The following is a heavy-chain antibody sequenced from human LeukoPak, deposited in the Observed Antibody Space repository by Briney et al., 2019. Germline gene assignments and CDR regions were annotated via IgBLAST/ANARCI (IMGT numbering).Heavy chain of an antibody. Sequence: SETLSLTCAVYGGSFSGYYWSWIRQPPGKGLEWIGEINHSGSTNYNPSLKSRVTISVDTSKNQFSLKLSSVTAADTAVYYCARHRGVSYYDAFDIWGQGTVVTVSS. CDR1: GGSFSGYY. CDR2: INHSGST. CDR3: ARHRGVSYYDAFDI. D-gene: IGHD1-26*01. J-gene: IGHJ3*02. V-gene: IGHV4-34*01.